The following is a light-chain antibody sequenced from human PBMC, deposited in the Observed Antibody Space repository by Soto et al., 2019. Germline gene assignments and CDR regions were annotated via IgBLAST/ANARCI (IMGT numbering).Light chain of an antibody. Sequence: QSALTQPASVSGSLGQSITISCTGTSSDVGGYNYVSWYQQHPGKAPKLMIYDVSNRPSGVSNRFSGSKSGNTASLTISGLQAEDEADYYCSSYTSSSTLEGVFGTGTKVTVL. CDR2: DVS. V-gene: IGLV2-14*01. CDR3: SSYTSSSTLEGV. CDR1: SSDVGGYNY. J-gene: IGLJ1*01.